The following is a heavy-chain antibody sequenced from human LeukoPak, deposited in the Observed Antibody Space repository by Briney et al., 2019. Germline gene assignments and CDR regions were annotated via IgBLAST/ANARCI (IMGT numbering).Heavy chain of an antibody. CDR1: GDSVSSNSAA. D-gene: IGHD6-19*01. J-gene: IGHJ5*02. V-gene: IGHV6-1*01. CDR2: TYYRSKWYN. Sequence: SQTLSLTCAISGDSVSSNSAAWNWISQSPSRGLEWLGRTYYRSKWYNDYAVSVKSRITINPDTSKNQFSLQLNSVTPEDTAVYYCARGEGQWPTEWFDPWGQGTLVTVSS. CDR3: ARGEGQWPTEWFDP.